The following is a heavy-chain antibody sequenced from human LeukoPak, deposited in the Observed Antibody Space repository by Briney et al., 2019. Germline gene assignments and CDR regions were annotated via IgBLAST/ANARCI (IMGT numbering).Heavy chain of an antibody. J-gene: IGHJ4*02. CDR2: IYTDGST. CDR1: GFIVSSNY. V-gene: IGHV3-53*01. D-gene: IGHD5-24*01. Sequence: QPGGSLRLPCAASGFIVSSNYMNWVRQAPGKGLEWVSVIYTDGSTYYADSVKGRFTISRDISRNTVHLQMNSLRAGDTAVYYCARDPHGYNSYFDYWGQGTLVTVSS. CDR3: ARDPHGYNSYFDY.